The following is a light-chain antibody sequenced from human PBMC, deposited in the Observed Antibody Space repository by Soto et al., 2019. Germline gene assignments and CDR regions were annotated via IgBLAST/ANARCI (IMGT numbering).Light chain of an antibody. V-gene: IGKV3-20*01. CDR2: GAS. J-gene: IGKJ4*01. CDR3: QQYGSSPPLT. Sequence: EIVLTQSPGTLSLSPGERATLSCRASQSVTSSYLAWYQQKPGQAPRLVIYGASNRATGIPDRFSGSGSGADFALTISRLEPEDSAVYYCQQYGSSPPLTFGGGTKVEIK. CDR1: QSVTSSY.